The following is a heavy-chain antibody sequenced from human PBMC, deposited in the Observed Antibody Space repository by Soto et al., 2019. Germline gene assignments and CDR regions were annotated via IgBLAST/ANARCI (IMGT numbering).Heavy chain of an antibody. CDR1: GFTFRTDA. D-gene: IGHD3-16*01. V-gene: IGHV3-23*01. Sequence: QPGGSLRLSCAASGFTFRTDAMTWVRQAPGQGLEWVSDISESGGSTYYADSVKGRFTISRDNSKNTLYRQMNSLRAEETAGDYCATLCFAFIYYFAICGQGPLVTVSS. J-gene: IGHJ4*02. CDR3: ATLCFAFIYYFAI. CDR2: ISESGGST.